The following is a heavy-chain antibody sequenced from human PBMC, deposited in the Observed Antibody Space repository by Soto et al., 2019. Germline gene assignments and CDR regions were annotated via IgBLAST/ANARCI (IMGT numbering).Heavy chain of an antibody. J-gene: IGHJ4*02. CDR2: ISSSSSYI. V-gene: IGHV3-21*04. Sequence: GGSLRLSCAASGFTFSSYSMNWVRQAPGKGLEWVSSISSSSSYIYYADSVRGRFTISRDNAKNTLFLQMGNLRPEDTAIYYCVKQAHGLDGVAFDYWGQGTQVTVSS. CDR1: GFTFSSYS. CDR3: VKQAHGLDGVAFDY. D-gene: IGHD2-15*01.